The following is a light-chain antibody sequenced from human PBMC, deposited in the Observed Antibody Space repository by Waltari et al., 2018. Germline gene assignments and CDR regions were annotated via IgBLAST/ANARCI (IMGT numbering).Light chain of an antibody. V-gene: IGKV3-20*01. Sequence: EIVLPQSPGTLSLSPGARATPPCRASQFVNSNHLAWYQQKPGQAPRLLIYGASTRATGIPDRFSGSGSGTDFTHTISRLEPDDFSVYYCQQYGSSPKTFGQGTKVEIK. CDR3: QQYGSSPKT. CDR1: QFVNSNH. J-gene: IGKJ1*01. CDR2: GAS.